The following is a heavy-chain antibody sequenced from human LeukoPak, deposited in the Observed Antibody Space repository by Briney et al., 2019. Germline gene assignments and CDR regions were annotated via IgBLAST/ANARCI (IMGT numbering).Heavy chain of an antibody. D-gene: IGHD3-3*01. J-gene: IGHJ4*02. V-gene: IGHV3-7*03. CDR3: ARVSGGYDVSDY. CDR1: GFTLSSYW. CDR2: IRKDGSQK. Sequence: GGSLRLSCAASGFTLSSYWMSWVRQAPGKGLEWVANIRKDGSQKYYVDSVEGRFTISRDNAKNSLYLQMNTLGADDTAVYYCARVSGGYDVSDYWGQGTLVTVSS.